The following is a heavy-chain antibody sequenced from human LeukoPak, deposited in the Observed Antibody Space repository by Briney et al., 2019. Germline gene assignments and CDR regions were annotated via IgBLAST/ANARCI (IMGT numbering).Heavy chain of an antibody. D-gene: IGHD2-2*02. CDR1: GDSIFTNNFA. J-gene: IGHJ4*02. CDR3: ARGKYTIFDN. V-gene: IGHV6-1*01. CDR2: TYYRSKWSF. Sequence: SQTLSLTCAISGDSIFTNNFAWNWIRQSPSRGLEWLGRTYYRSKWSFDYAVSVKSRITINADTSKNQFSLQLSSVTPEDTAVYYCARGKYTIFDNWGQGTLVTVSS.